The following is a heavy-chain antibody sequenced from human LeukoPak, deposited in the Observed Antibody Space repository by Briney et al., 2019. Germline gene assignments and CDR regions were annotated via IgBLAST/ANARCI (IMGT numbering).Heavy chain of an antibody. J-gene: IGHJ6*02. CDR3: ARGRGKRTIFGVVIIRYYYYGMDV. CDR1: GYPFGSYG. V-gene: IGHV1-18*01. D-gene: IGHD3-3*01. CDR2: ISAYKGNT. Sequence: ASVTVSCKASGYPFGSYGMSWVRQAPGQGLEWMGWISAYKGNTNYAQKFQGRVTMTTDTSTSTGYMELRSLRSDDTAVYYCARGRGKRTIFGVVIIRYYYYGMDVWGQGTTVTVSS.